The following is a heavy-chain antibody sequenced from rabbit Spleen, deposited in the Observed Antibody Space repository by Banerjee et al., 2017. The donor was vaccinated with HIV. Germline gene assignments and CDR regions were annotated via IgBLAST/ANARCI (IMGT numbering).Heavy chain of an antibody. CDR2: IYSGDGRA. V-gene: IGHV1S45*01. CDR3: ARGGGL. D-gene: IGHD4-1*01. J-gene: IGHJ4*01. Sequence: EQLEESGGGLVKPEGSLTLTCKASGVSFSDKDVMCWVRQAPGKGLEWIGYIYSGDGRATYASWAKGLFTISKTSSTAVTLQMTSLTAADTATYFCARGGGLWGPGTLVTVS. CDR1: GVSFSDKDV.